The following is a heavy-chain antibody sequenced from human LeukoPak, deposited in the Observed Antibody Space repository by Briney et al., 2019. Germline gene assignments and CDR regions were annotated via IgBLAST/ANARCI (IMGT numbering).Heavy chain of an antibody. CDR2: ISYHGHNT. CDR1: GFALSNYG. CDR3: AKDQGRRLRSSGFDY. J-gene: IGHJ4*02. Sequence: GRSLRLSCAASGFALSNYGMHWVRQAPGKGLEWVAHISYHGHNTYYVDSVKGRFTISRDSSKNTLYLQLDSLRAEDTAVYYCAKDQGRRLRSSGFDYWGQGTLVTVSS. D-gene: IGHD2-21*02. V-gene: IGHV3-30*18.